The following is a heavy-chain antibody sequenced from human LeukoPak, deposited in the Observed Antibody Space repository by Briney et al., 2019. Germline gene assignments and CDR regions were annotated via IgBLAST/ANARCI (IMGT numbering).Heavy chain of an antibody. Sequence: GGSLRLSCAASGFTFSSYAMSWVRQAPGKGLEWVSAISGSGGSTYYADSVKGRFTISRDSSKNMVFLQMNSLRADDTAVYYCARFPYGDYAAGMDVWGQGTTVTVSS. V-gene: IGHV3-23*01. CDR1: GFTFSSYA. CDR3: ARFPYGDYAAGMDV. CDR2: ISGSGGST. D-gene: IGHD4-17*01. J-gene: IGHJ6*02.